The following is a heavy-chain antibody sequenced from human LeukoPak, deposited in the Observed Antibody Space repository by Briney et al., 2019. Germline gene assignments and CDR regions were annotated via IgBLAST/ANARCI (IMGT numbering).Heavy chain of an antibody. V-gene: IGHV1-69*06. CDR1: GGTFSSYA. CDR3: ARDRSPPYYFDY. CDR2: IIPIFGTA. J-gene: IGHJ4*02. Sequence: SVKLSCKASGGTFSSYAISWVRQPPGPGLEWMGGIIPIFGTANYAQKFQGRVTITADKSTSTAYMELSSLRSEDTAVYYCARDRSPPYYFDYWGQGTLVTVSS.